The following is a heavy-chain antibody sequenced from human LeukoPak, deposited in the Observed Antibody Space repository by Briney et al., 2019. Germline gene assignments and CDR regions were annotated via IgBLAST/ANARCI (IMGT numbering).Heavy chain of an antibody. Sequence: PSETLSLTCTVSGGSISSYYWSWIRQPPGKGLEWIGYIYYSGSTNYNPSLKSRVTISVDTSKSQFSLKLSSVTAADTAVYYCASSYSSSWYYFDYWGQGTLVTVSS. J-gene: IGHJ4*02. CDR2: IYYSGST. V-gene: IGHV4-59*01. D-gene: IGHD6-13*01. CDR3: ASSYSSSWYYFDY. CDR1: GGSISSYY.